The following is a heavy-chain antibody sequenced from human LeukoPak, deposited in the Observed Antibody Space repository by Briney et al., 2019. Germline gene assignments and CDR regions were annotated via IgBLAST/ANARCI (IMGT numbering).Heavy chain of an antibody. CDR2: INLGDSET. J-gene: IGHJ5*02. D-gene: IGHD1-26*01. V-gene: IGHV5-51*01. CDR1: GHSFTNHW. CDR3: ARRPYSGSPNWFDP. Sequence: GESLKISCEASGHSFTNHWIGWVRQMPGKGLEWMGIINLGDSETQYSLSFQGQVTISLDKSISTAYLQRRSLKVSDTAMYYCARRPYSGSPNWFDPWGQGTLVTVSS.